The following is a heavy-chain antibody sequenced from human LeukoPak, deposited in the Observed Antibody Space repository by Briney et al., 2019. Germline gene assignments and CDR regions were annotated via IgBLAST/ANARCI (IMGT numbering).Heavy chain of an antibody. CDR2: INERGDIT. CDR1: GFTFSKHP. V-gene: IGHV3-23*01. Sequence: GGSLRLSCVASGFTFSKHPMSWVRQAPGNGLELVSAINERGDITKYPDSVKGRFPISRDNSKNTLYLTMTSLRAEDTAVYYCARGDDISPGRVLEYWGRGTLVTVSS. CDR3: ARGDDISPGRVLEY. J-gene: IGHJ4*02. D-gene: IGHD3-9*01.